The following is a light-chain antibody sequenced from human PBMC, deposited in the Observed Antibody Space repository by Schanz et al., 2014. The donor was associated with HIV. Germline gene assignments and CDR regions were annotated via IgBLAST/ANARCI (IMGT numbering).Light chain of an antibody. CDR1: SSNIGAGYD. V-gene: IGLV1-40*01. Sequence: QSVLTQPPSVSGAPGQRVTISCTGSSSNIGAGYDVHWYLHLPGTAPKLLIYGNNNRPSGVPDRFSGSKSGTSASLAITGLQAEDEADYYCCSYAGSSTWVFGGGTKLTVL. CDR3: CSYAGSSTWV. CDR2: GNN. J-gene: IGLJ3*02.